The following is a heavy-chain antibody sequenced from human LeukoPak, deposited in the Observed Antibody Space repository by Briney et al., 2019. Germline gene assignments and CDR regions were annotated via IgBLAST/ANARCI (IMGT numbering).Heavy chain of an antibody. CDR3: AKGKAGHYHSVTDEYYYYMDV. CDR2: IRYSGST. D-gene: IGHD3-9*01. J-gene: IGHJ6*03. CDR1: GGYFSGFY. V-gene: IGHV4-34*01. Sequence: PSETLSLTCVVDGGYFSGFYWTWIRQAPGKGLEWIGEIRYSGSTKYDPSLKSRVTIEVDTPKKQISLNLSSLTATDTAVYYCAKGKAGHYHSVTDEYYYYMDVWGKGTTVIVSS.